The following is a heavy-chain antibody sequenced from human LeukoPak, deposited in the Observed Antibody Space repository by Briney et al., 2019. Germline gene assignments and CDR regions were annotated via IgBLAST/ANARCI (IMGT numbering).Heavy chain of an antibody. CDR1: GYTFTSYA. Sequence: VASVTVSCKASGYTFTSYAMNWVRQAPGQGLEWMGWINTNTGNPTYAQGFTGRFVFSLDTSVSTAYLQISSLKAEDTAVYYCARESSYGYQGGPDYWGQGTLVTVSS. J-gene: IGHJ4*02. CDR2: INTNTGNP. V-gene: IGHV7-4-1*02. CDR3: ARESSYGYQGGPDY. D-gene: IGHD5-18*01.